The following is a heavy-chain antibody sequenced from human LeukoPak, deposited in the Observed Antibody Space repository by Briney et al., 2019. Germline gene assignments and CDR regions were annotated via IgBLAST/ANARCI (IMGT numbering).Heavy chain of an antibody. J-gene: IGHJ6*02. CDR3: ARVRNYYDSSGTPSRHYGMDV. V-gene: IGHV1-69*13. Sequence: ASVKVSCKASGGTFSSYAISWVRQAPGQGLEWMGGIIPIFGTANYAQKFQGRVTITADESTSTAYMELRSLRSDDTAVYYCARVRNYYDSSGTPSRHYGMDVWGQGTTVTVSS. CDR2: IIPIFGTA. CDR1: GGTFSSYA. D-gene: IGHD3-22*01.